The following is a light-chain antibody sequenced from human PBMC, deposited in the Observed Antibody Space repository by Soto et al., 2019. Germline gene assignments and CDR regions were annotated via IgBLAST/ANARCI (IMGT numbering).Light chain of an antibody. Sequence: EILMTQSPATLSVSPGERATLSCRASQSVSSNSAWYQQTPGQAPRLLIYGASTRATGIPASLSGSGSGTEFPLTISSMKSEDFAVYYCQQYNTWWTFGQGTRLEIK. CDR1: QSVSSN. CDR2: GAS. V-gene: IGKV3-15*01. CDR3: QQYNTWWT. J-gene: IGKJ5*01.